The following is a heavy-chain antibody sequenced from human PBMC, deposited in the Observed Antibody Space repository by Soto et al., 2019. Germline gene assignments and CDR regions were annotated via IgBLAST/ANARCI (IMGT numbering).Heavy chain of an antibody. D-gene: IGHD4-17*01. CDR1: GGSFSGYY. CDR3: ARRNDYGDYLAWFDP. Sequence: SETLSLTCAVYGGSFSGYYWSWIRQPPGKGLEWIGEINHSGSTNYNPSLKSRVTISVDTSKNQFSLKLSSVTAADTAVYYCARRNDYGDYLAWFDPWGQGTLVNVSS. V-gene: IGHV4-34*01. J-gene: IGHJ5*02. CDR2: INHSGST.